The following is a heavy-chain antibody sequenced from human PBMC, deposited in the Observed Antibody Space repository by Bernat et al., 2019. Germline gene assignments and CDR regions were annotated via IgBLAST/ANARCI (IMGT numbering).Heavy chain of an antibody. CDR3: ATLGYCSSTGCYESFDY. CDR2: VDPEDGET. Sequence: EVQLVQSGAEVKKPGATVKISCKVSGYTFTDYYMHWVQQAPGKGLEWMGLVDPEDGETIYTEKFQGRVTITADTSTDTAYMELSSLRSEDTAVYYCATLGYCSSTGCYESFDYWGQGTLVTVSS. CDR1: GYTFTDYY. J-gene: IGHJ4*02. D-gene: IGHD2-2*01. V-gene: IGHV1-69-2*01.